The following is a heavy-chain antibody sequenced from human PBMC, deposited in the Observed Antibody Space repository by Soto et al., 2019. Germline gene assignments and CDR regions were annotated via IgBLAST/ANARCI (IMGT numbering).Heavy chain of an antibody. CDR3: ARELNLRVSSIAARRPYYFDY. V-gene: IGHV4-4*07. J-gene: IGHJ4*02. CDR2: IYTSGST. CDR1: CGSISSYY. D-gene: IGHD6-6*01. Sequence: SETLSLTCTVSCGSISSYYWSWIRQPSGKGLEWIGRIYTSGSTNYNPSLKSRVAMSVDTSKNQFSLKLSSVTAADTAVYYCARELNLRVSSIAARRPYYFDYWGQGTLVTVSS.